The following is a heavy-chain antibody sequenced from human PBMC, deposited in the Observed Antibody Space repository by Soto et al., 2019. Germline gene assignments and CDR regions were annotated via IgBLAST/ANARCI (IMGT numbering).Heavy chain of an antibody. CDR1: GRSFSGYY. CDR3: ARAGKDGEYYYYYMDV. J-gene: IGHJ6*03. CDR2: INHSGST. D-gene: IGHD1-26*01. Sequence: PPDTLSLTCAFYGRSFSGYYWSWIRQPPGKGLEWIGEINHSGSTNYNPSLKSRVTISVDTSKNQFSLKLSSVTAADTAVYYCARAGKDGEYYYYYMDVWGKGTTVTVSS. V-gene: IGHV4-34*01.